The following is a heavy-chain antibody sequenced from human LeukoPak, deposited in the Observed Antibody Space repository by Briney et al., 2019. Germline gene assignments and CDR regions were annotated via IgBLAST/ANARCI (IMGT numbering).Heavy chain of an antibody. Sequence: PSETLSLTCTVSGGSISSSSYYWGWIRQPPGKGLEWIGEINHSGSSNYNPSLKSRVTISLDTSKNQFSLNLSSVTAADTAVYYCAREGYCSGTSCYNFNYWGQGTLVTVSS. V-gene: IGHV4-39*07. CDR1: GGSISSSSYY. CDR2: INHSGSS. J-gene: IGHJ4*02. D-gene: IGHD2-2*02. CDR3: AREGYCSGTSCYNFNY.